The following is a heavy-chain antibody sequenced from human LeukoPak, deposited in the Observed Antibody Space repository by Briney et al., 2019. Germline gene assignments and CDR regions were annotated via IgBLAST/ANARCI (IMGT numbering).Heavy chain of an antibody. V-gene: IGHV3-23*01. CDR2: IGGGGVDT. Sequence: GGSLRLSCAASGFTFSSYAMSWVRQAPGKGLEWVSSIGGGGVDTYYADSVKGRFTISRDNAKNSLYLQMNSLRAEDTAVYYCARRGTPFDYWGQGTLVTVSS. CDR1: GFTFSSYA. J-gene: IGHJ4*02. CDR3: ARRGTPFDY.